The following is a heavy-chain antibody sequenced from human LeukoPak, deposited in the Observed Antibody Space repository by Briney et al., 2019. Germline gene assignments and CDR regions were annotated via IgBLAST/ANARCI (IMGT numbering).Heavy chain of an antibody. Sequence: PGGSLRLSCAASGLTFSSYSFHWVRQTPGKGLEWVSSISATSSYIYYADSARGRFTISRDNAKNSLYLQMNSLRAEDTAVYYCAKAGYSSSFDYWGQGTLVTVSS. J-gene: IGHJ4*02. CDR2: ISATSSYI. CDR1: GLTFSSYS. D-gene: IGHD6-19*01. V-gene: IGHV3-21*01. CDR3: AKAGYSSSFDY.